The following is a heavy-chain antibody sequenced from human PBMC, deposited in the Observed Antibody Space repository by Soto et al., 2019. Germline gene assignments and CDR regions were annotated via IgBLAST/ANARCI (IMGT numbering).Heavy chain of an antibody. Sequence: DSLPHTCPVSGGYINSEYRGWIRKPTGKGLEWIGYIYYSGSTNYNPSLKSRVTISVDTSKNQFSLKLSSVTAADTAVYYCARGRLERWLQPWYFDYWGQGTLVTGSS. J-gene: IGHJ4*02. D-gene: IGHD5-12*01. CDR2: IYYSGST. V-gene: IGHV4-59*07. CDR1: GGYINSEY. CDR3: ARGRLERWLQPWYFDY.